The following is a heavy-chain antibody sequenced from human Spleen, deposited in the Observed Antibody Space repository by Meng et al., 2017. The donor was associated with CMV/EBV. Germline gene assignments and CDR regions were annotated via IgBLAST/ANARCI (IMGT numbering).Heavy chain of an antibody. CDR1: GFTFSSYG. CDR3: ARDPPAPDRYYFHF. CDR2: IWYDENNK. Sequence: GCGFTFSSYGMHWVRQDPGEGLKWVAIIWYDENNKYYAESVKGGFTISRDNSENMVYLQMDSLGVDDTAVYCCARDPPAPDRYYFHFWGQGTLVTVSS. V-gene: IGHV3-33*01. J-gene: IGHJ4*02.